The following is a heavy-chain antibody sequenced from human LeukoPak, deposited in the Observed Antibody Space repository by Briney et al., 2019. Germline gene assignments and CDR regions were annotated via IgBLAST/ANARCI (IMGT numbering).Heavy chain of an antibody. V-gene: IGHV3-33*03. CDR2: IWYDGNNK. CDR3: ARVGAAGTADY. Sequence: GGSLRLSCAASGFIFSSYGVHWVRQAPGKGLEWVAVIWYDGNNKYYADSVRGRFTISRDNAKNSMYLQMNSLRGEDTAVYYCARVGAAGTADYWGQGTLVTVS. D-gene: IGHD6-13*01. J-gene: IGHJ4*02. CDR1: GFIFSSYG.